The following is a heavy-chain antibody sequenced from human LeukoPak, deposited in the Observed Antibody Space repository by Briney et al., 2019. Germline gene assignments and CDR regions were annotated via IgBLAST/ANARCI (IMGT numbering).Heavy chain of an antibody. CDR1: GFTFSSYA. CDR2: ISYDGSNK. V-gene: IGHV3-30-3*01. J-gene: IGHJ4*02. D-gene: IGHD6-6*01. Sequence: PGGSLRLSCAASGFTFSSYAMHWVRQAPGKGLERVAVISYDGSNKYYADSVKGRFTISRDNSKNTLYLQMDSLRAEDTAVYYCARIGYSSSSFDYWGKGSLVTVSS. CDR3: ARIGYSSSSFDY.